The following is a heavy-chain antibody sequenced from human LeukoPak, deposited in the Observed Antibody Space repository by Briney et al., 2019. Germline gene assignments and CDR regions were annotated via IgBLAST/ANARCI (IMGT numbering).Heavy chain of an antibody. D-gene: IGHD3-10*01. CDR1: GASITGGSYY. V-gene: IGHV4-31*03. J-gene: IGHJ4*02. Sequence: PSQTLPLTCTVSGASITGGSYYWTWIRQPAGKGLEWIGYIYYSGSTYYNPSLKSRVTISVDTSKNQFSLKLSSVTAADTAVYYCARVHYGSGSYYKGGPDYWGQGTLVTVSS. CDR2: IYYSGST. CDR3: ARVHYGSGSYYKGGPDY.